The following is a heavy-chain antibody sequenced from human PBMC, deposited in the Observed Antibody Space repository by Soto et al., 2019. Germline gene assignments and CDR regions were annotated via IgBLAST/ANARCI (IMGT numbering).Heavy chain of an antibody. Sequence: PSETLSLTCTVSGGSITDYCSWMRLSPGKGLEWIGYINSNGYSSYNPSLKSRVTLSVDTSKNQFSLKLSSVTAADAAVYYCTRQGFGEVHGLVDVWGQGTTVTVSS. CDR1: GGSITDY. J-gene: IGHJ6*02. CDR3: TRQGFGEVHGLVDV. D-gene: IGHD3-10*01. V-gene: IGHV4-59*08. CDR2: INSNGYS.